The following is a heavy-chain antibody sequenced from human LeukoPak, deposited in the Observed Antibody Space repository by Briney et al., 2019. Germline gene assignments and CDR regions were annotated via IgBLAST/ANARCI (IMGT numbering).Heavy chain of an antibody. CDR3: ARIDSSGWYDY. CDR1: GGSISSYY. CDR2: IYYSGST. V-gene: IGHV4-59*08. Sequence: SETLSFTCTVSGGSISSYYWSWIRQPPGKGLEWIGYIYYSGSTNYNPSLKSRVTISVDTSKNQFSLKLSSVTAADTAVYYCARIDSSGWYDYWGQGTLVTVSS. J-gene: IGHJ4*02. D-gene: IGHD6-19*01.